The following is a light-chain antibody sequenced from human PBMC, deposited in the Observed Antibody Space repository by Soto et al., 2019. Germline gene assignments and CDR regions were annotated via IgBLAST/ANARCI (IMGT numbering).Light chain of an antibody. Sequence: EIVLTQSPGTLSLSAGERSTLPCGASQSVSSYLAWYQQRPGQAPRLLIYDASNRATGIPARFSGSGSGTDFTLTISRLEPEDFAVYYCQQYGSSPITFGQGTRLEIK. J-gene: IGKJ5*01. V-gene: IGKV3-20*01. CDR2: DAS. CDR3: QQYGSSPIT. CDR1: QSVSSY.